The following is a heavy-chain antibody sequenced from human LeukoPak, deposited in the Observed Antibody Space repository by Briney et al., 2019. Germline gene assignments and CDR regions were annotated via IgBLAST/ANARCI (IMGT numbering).Heavy chain of an antibody. D-gene: IGHD1-26*01. V-gene: IGHV4-34*01. CDR3: ARGPVGATTRFDY. CDR1: GGSFSGYY. CDR2: INHSGST. J-gene: IGHJ4*02. Sequence: KPSETLSLTCAVYGGSFSGYYWGWIRQPPGKGLEWIGEINHSGSTNYNPSLKSRVTISVDTSKNQFSLTLSSVTAADTAVYYCARGPVGATTRFDYWGQGTLVTVSS.